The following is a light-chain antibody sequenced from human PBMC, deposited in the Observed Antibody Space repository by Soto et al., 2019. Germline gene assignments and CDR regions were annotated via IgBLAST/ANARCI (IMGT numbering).Light chain of an antibody. CDR2: EVS. CDR1: SSDVGGYNY. V-gene: IGLV2-14*01. J-gene: IGLJ2*01. CDR3: GSYTTSSTVV. Sequence: QSALTQPASVSGSPGQSITISCTGTSSDVGGYNYVSWYQQHPGKAPKLIICEVSNRPSGVSYRFSGSKSGNTASLIISGLQAEDEADYYCGSYTTSSTVVFGGGTKLTVL.